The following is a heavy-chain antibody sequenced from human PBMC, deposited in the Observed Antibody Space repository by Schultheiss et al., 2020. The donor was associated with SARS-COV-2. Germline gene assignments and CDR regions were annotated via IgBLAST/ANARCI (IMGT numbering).Heavy chain of an antibody. Sequence: ASVKVSCKASGYTFTGYYIHWVRQAPGQVLEWMGWINPNSGGTNYAQKFQGRVTMTRDTSISTAYMELSRLRSDDTAVYYCARDLGSIVVVITTRIEYGMDVWGQGTTVTVSS. CDR3: ARDLGSIVVVITTRIEYGMDV. D-gene: IGHD3-22*01. V-gene: IGHV1-2*02. CDR2: INPNSGGT. CDR1: GYTFTGYY. J-gene: IGHJ6*02.